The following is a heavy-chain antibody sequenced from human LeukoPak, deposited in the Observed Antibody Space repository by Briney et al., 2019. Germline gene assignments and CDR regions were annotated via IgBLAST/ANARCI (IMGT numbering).Heavy chain of an antibody. D-gene: IGHD5-12*01. V-gene: IGHV1-69*04. Sequence: GSSVKVSCKASGGTFSSYAISWVRQAPGQGLEWMGRIIPILGIANYAQKFQGRVTITADKSTSTAYMELSSLRSEDTAVYYCARDGALRGYSGYDQGGAFDIWGQGTMVTVSS. J-gene: IGHJ3*02. CDR2: IIPILGIA. CDR1: GGTFSSYA. CDR3: ARDGALRGYSGYDQGGAFDI.